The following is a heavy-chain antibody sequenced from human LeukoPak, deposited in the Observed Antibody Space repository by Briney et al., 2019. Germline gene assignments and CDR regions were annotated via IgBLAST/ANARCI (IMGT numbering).Heavy chain of an antibody. D-gene: IGHD6-13*01. CDR2: IYYSGST. V-gene: IGHV4-39*07. CDR3: ARDGSSSWYFDY. CDR1: GGSISSSSYY. J-gene: IGHJ4*02. Sequence: SETLSLTCTVSGGSISSSSYYWGWIRQPPGEGLEWIGSIYYSGSTYYNPSLKSRVTISVDTSKNQFSLKLSSVTAADTAVYYCARDGSSSWYFDYWGQGTLVTVSS.